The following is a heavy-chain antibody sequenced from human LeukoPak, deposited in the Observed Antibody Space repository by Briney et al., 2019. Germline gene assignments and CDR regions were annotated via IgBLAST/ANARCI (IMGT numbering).Heavy chain of an antibody. CDR2: IKQDGNDR. J-gene: IGHJ6*02. CDR1: GFIFGSYW. CDR3: ARGYKSEPPAKYGMDV. Sequence: GGSLRLSCAGSGFIFGSYWMSWVRQAPGKGLEGVANIKQDGNDRYCVDSVKGRFTVFRDNDKNSVYLQMNRLRAEDTAVYFCARGYKSEPPAKYGMDVWGRGTTVIVSS. D-gene: IGHD5-12*01. V-gene: IGHV3-7*01.